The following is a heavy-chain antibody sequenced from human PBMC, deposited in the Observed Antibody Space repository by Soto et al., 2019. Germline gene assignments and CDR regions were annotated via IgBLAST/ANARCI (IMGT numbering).Heavy chain of an antibody. CDR3: ARDTVGISSPGVY. Sequence: QVQLQESGPGLVKPSETLSLTCTVSGDSINGYYWTWIRQPAGKGLEWIGRIYTSGTTSYSPSLKSRVTMSLDTSKNHCSLRLTSVTAADTAVYYCARDTVGISSPGVYWGRGTLVPVSS. J-gene: IGHJ4*02. CDR2: IYTSGTT. CDR1: GDSINGYY. V-gene: IGHV4-4*07. D-gene: IGHD4-17*01.